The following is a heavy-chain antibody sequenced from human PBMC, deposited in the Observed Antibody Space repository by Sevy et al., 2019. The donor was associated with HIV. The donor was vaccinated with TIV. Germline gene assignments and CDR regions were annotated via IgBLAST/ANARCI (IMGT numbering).Heavy chain of an antibody. V-gene: IGHV1-69*06. CDR3: ASDRLGYYDSSLDAFDI. D-gene: IGHD3-22*01. J-gene: IGHJ3*02. CDR1: GGTFSSYA. Sequence: ASVKVSCKASGGTFSSYAISWVRQAPGQGLEWMGGIIPIFGTANYAQKFQGRVTITADKSTSTAYMELSSLRSEDTAVYYCASDRLGYYDSSLDAFDIWGQGTMVTVSS. CDR2: IIPIFGTA.